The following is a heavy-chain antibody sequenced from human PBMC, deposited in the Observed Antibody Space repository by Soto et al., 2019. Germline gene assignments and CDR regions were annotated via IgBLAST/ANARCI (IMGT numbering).Heavy chain of an antibody. D-gene: IGHD3-9*01. CDR3: AGDELGHCDWVLLDYFDD. V-gene: IGHV3-21*01. CDR2: ISSSSSYI. CDR1: GFTFSSYS. Sequence: PGGSLRLSCAASGFTFSSYSMNWVRQAPGKGLEWVSSISSSSSYIYYADSVKGRFTISRDNAKNSLYLQMNSLRAEDTAVYYWAGDELGHCDWVLLDYFDDWGQGTLVTVSS. J-gene: IGHJ4*02.